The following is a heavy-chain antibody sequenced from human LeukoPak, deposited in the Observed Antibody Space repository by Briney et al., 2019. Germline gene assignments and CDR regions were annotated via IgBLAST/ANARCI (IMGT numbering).Heavy chain of an antibody. CDR1: GFTFSTYA. V-gene: IGHV3-23*01. J-gene: IGHJ4*02. CDR2: ISGSGTST. D-gene: IGHD4-23*01. Sequence: GGSLRLSCAASGFTFSTYAMSWVRQAPGKGLEWVSGISGSGTSTYYADSVKGRFTISRDNAKNSLYLQMNSLRAEDTAVYYCARVYGGNSIGLDYWGQGTLVTVSS. CDR3: ARVYGGNSIGLDY.